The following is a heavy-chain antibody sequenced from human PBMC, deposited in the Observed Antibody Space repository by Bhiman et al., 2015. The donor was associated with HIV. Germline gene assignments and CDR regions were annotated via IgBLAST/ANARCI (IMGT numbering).Heavy chain of an antibody. V-gene: IGHV3-9*01. Sequence: EVQLVESGGGLVKPGGSLRLSCAVSGFTFSAYNMNWVRQAPGKGLEWVSGISWNSGSIGYADSVKGRFTISRDNAKNSLYLQMNSLRAEDTALYYCTKAKSIVVVITPIDYWGQGNAGHRLL. CDR2: ISWNSGSI. J-gene: IGHJ4*02. CDR3: TKAKSIVVVITPIDY. D-gene: IGHD3-22*01. CDR1: GFTFSAYN.